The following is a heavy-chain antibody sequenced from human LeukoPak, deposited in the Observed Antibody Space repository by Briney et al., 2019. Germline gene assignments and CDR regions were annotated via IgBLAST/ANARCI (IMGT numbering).Heavy chain of an antibody. V-gene: IGHV4-34*01. CDR3: ARVPRGFRYGYKFSDEWYFDY. Sequence: SETLSLTCDVYGGSFSGYYWSWIRQPPGKGLEWIGEINHSGSTNYNPSLKSRVTISVDKSKNQFSLKLTSVTAADTAVYYCARVPRGFRYGYKFSDEWYFDYWGQGALVTVSS. CDR1: GGSFSGYY. J-gene: IGHJ4*02. CDR2: INHSGST. D-gene: IGHD5-18*01.